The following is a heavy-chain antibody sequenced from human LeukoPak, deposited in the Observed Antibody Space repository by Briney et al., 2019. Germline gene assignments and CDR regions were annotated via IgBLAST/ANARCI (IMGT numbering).Heavy chain of an antibody. J-gene: IGHJ4*02. D-gene: IGHD1-1*01. CDR2: MNPNSGNT. V-gene: IGHV1-8*01. Sequence: ASVKVSCKASGYTFTSYDINWVRQATGQGLEWMGWMNPNSGNTGYAQKFQGRVIMTRDTSISTAYMELSSLRSEDTAVYYCASNPPNTGDFYYWGLGSLVTVSS. CDR3: ASNPPNTGDFYY. CDR1: GYTFTSYD.